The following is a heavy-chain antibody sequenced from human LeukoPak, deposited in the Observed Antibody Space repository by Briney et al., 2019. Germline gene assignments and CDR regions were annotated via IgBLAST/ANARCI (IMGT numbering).Heavy chain of an antibody. CDR3: ASSYQPGKHNWFDP. CDR2: INPNSGGT. Sequence: ASVKVSCKASGYTFTGYYMHWVRQAPGQGLEWMGWINPNSGGTNYAQKFQGRVTMTRDTSISTAYMELSRLRSDDTAVYYCASSYQPGKHNWFDPWGQGTLVTVSS. CDR1: GYTFTGYY. J-gene: IGHJ5*02. V-gene: IGHV1-2*02. D-gene: IGHD2-2*01.